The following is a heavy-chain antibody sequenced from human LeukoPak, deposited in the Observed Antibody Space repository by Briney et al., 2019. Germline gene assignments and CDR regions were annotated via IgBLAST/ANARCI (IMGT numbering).Heavy chain of an antibody. CDR1: GFTFSSYS. CDR3: ARDKGSVLRYFDWLFPNYYYGMAV. Sequence: GGSLRLSCAASGFTFSSYSMNWVRQAPEKGLEWVSSISSSSSYIYYADSVKGRFTISRDNAKNSLYLQMNSLRAEDTAVYYCARDKGSVLRYFDWLFPNYYYGMAVWGKGTTVTVSS. J-gene: IGHJ6*04. D-gene: IGHD3-9*01. V-gene: IGHV3-21*01. CDR2: ISSSSSYI.